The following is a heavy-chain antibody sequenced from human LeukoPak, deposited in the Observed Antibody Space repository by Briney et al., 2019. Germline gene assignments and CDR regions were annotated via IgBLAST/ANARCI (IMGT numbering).Heavy chain of an antibody. J-gene: IGHJ6*03. V-gene: IGHV3-48*04. CDR1: GFTFSSYG. CDR3: GRPPMAAARIYYYRDV. CDR2: ISSSGSTI. Sequence: GGSLRLSCAASGFTFSSYGMHWVRQAPGKVLEWVSYISSSGSTIYYADSVKGRFTISRDNAENSLYLQMNSLRAEDTAVYYCGRPPMAAARIYYYRDVWGKGTPAPVSS. D-gene: IGHD6-6*01.